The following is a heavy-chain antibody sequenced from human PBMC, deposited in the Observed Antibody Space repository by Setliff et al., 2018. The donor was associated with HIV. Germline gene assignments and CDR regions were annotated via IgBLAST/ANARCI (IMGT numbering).Heavy chain of an antibody. CDR3: ARDRPPSTVDMLGAFDR. CDR1: RGSISRYY. V-gene: IGHV4-59*01. Sequence: SETLSLTCTVSRGSISRYYWSWIRQPPGKGLEWIGYIYYTGTTKYNPSLKSRVTMSVDTSKNQLSLKLSALTAAGTAVYYCARDRPPSTVDMLGAFDRWGQGTMVTVSS. J-gene: IGHJ3*02. D-gene: IGHD4-17*01. CDR2: IYYTGTT.